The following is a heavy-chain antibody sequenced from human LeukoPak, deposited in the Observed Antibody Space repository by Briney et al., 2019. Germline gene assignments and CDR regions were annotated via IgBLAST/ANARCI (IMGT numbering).Heavy chain of an antibody. V-gene: IGHV4-59*01. J-gene: IGHJ6*03. D-gene: IGHD4-17*01. CDR3: ARVGVTTVTRSMPSDVSRNYYYYMDV. Sequence: PSETLSLTCTVSGGSISSYYWSWIRQPPGKGLEWIGYIYYSGSTNYNPSLKSRVTISVDTSKNQFSLKLSSVTAADTAVYYCARVGVTTVTRSMPSDVSRNYYYYMDVWGKGTTVTISS. CDR1: GGSISSYY. CDR2: IYYSGST.